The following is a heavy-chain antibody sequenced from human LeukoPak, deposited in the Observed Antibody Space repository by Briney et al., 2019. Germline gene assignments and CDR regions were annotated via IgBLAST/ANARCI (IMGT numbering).Heavy chain of an antibody. CDR2: MNPNSGNT. CDR1: GYTFTSYD. Sequence: GASVKVSCKASGYTFTSYDINWVRQATGQGLEWMGWMNPNSGNTGYAQKFQGRVTMTRNTSISTAYMELSSLRSEDTAVYYCARRRNRNYVVDYWGQGTLVTVSS. V-gene: IGHV1-8*01. J-gene: IGHJ4*02. CDR3: ARRRNRNYVVDY. D-gene: IGHD1-7*01.